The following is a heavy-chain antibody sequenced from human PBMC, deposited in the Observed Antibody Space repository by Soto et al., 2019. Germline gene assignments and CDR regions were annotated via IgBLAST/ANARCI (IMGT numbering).Heavy chain of an antibody. CDR3: ARDPIVVVPADISGGWFDP. CDR2: INPNSGGT. Sequence: ASVKVSCKASGYTFTGYYMHWVRQAPGQGLEWMGWINPNSGGTNYAQKFQGRVTMTRDTSISTAYMELSRLRSDDTAVYYCARDPIVVVPADISGGWFDPWGQGTLVTVSS. CDR1: GYTFTGYY. D-gene: IGHD2-2*02. J-gene: IGHJ5*02. V-gene: IGHV1-2*02.